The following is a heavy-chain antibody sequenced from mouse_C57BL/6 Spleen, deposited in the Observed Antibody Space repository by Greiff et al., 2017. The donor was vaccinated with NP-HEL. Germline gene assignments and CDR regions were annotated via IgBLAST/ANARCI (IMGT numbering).Heavy chain of an antibody. Sequence: EVKLMESGGGLVKPGGSLKLSCAASGFTFSSYAMSWVRQTPEKRLEWVATISDGGSYTYYPDNVKGRFTISRDNAKNNLYLQMSHLKSEDTAMYYCARDRGNSRAMDYWGQGTSVTVSS. V-gene: IGHV5-4*01. CDR3: ARDRGNSRAMDY. J-gene: IGHJ4*01. CDR2: ISDGGSYT. CDR1: GFTFSSYA.